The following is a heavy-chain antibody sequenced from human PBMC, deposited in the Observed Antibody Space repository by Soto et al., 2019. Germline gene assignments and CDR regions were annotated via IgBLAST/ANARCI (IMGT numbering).Heavy chain of an antibody. Sequence: EVQLAESGGGLVQPGGSLRLSCAATGFTFRNFAMSWVRQAPGKGLEWVSLVTGSGGSTFHAASVTGRFIMSRDNAKDTLYLQMNSLRAEDTAVYCCARAREFSGSGFDYWGQGTLVTVSS. CDR3: ARAREFSGSGFDY. D-gene: IGHD3-10*01. V-gene: IGHV3-23*04. J-gene: IGHJ4*02. CDR1: GFTFRNFA. CDR2: VTGSGGST.